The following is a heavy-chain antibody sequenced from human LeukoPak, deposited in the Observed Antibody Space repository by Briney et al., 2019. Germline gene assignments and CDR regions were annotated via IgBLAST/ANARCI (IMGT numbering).Heavy chain of an antibody. J-gene: IGHJ6*03. V-gene: IGHV3-7*01. CDR2: IKQDGSEK. CDR3: ARGTHYYYYYYMDV. Sequence: GGSLRLSCAASGFTFSSYWMSWVRQAPRKGLEWVANIKQDGSEKYYVDSVKGRFTISRDNAKNSLYLQMNSLRAEDTAVYYCARGTHYYYYYYMDVWGKGTTVTVSS. CDR1: GFTFSSYW.